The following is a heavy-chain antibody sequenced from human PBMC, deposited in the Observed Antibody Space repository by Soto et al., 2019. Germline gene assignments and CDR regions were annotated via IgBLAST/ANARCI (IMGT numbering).Heavy chain of an antibody. V-gene: IGHV4-4*02. D-gene: IGHD1-7*01. CDR3: ASRDPGTSVDY. Sequence: QVQLQESGPGLVKPSGTLSLTCAVSGGSFTSNNWWTWVRQPPGQGLEWIGEIYRTGSTNYNPSLKSRVTIPLDKSENQFSLKVTYLTAADTAVYYCASRDPGTSVDYWGQGTLVTVSS. CDR2: IYRTGST. J-gene: IGHJ4*02. CDR1: GGSFTSNNW.